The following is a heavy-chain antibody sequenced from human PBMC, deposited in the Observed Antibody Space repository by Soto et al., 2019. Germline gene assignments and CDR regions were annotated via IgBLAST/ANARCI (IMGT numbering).Heavy chain of an antibody. CDR1: GGTIRSSDW. CDR2: IYHSGST. V-gene: IGHV4-4*02. CDR3: ASVRGGYYYAMDV. J-gene: IGHJ6*02. D-gene: IGHD3-10*02. Sequence: SETQSLTCTVSGGTIRSSDWWSWVRQPPGKGLEWIGEIYHSGSTNYNPSLKGRVTISVDKSKNQFSLKLSSVTAADTAVYYCASVRGGYYYAMDVWGQGTTVTVSS.